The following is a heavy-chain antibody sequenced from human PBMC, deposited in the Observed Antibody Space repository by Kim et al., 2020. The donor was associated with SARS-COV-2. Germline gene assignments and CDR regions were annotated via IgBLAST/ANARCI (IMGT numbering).Heavy chain of an antibody. CDR3: ASAQFIRGWLFDS. J-gene: IGHJ4*02. Sequence: SETLSLTCTVSGVSTRTSYWGWIRQSPGNGLEWVGCIHKSGSTNYNPSLRGRVSMSIDMSKNQFFLQLKSVSAADTAVYYCASAQFIRGWLFDSWGQGSLVTVSS. CDR1: GVSTRTSY. CDR2: IHKSGST. D-gene: IGHD3-10*01. V-gene: IGHV4-59*13.